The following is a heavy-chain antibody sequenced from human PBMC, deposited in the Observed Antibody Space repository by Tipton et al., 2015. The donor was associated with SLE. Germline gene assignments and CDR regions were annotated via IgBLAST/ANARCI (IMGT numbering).Heavy chain of an antibody. CDR3: ASDRSGSYSQGHFGY. V-gene: IGHV4-38-2*01. D-gene: IGHD3-10*01. J-gene: IGHJ4*02. CDR2: IYHSGST. Sequence: TLSLTCAVSGYSISSGYYWGWIRQPPGKGLEWIGSIYHSGSTYYNPSLKSRVTISVDTSKNQFSLKLGSVTAADTAVYYCASDRSGSYSQGHFGYWGQGTLVTVSS. CDR1: GYSISSGYY.